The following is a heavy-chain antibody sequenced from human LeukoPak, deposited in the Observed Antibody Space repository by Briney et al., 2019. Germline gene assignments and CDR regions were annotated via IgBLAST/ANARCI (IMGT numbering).Heavy chain of an antibody. D-gene: IGHD3-10*01. CDR1: GGSISSSSYY. J-gene: IGHJ6*02. Sequence: ETLSLTCTVSGGSISSSSYYWGWVRQAPGKGLEWVSVIYSGGNIYYAESVKGRFTISRDNSKNTVFLQMNSLRAEDTAVYYCARDGSGSYYYYGMDVWGQGTTVTVSS. CDR3: ARDGSGSYYYYGMDV. CDR2: IYSGGNI. V-gene: IGHV3-53*01.